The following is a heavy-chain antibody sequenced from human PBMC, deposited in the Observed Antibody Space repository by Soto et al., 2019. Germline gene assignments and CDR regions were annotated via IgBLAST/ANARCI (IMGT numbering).Heavy chain of an antibody. CDR1: GGSLSAYY. CDR2: INRSGTT. J-gene: IGHJ1*01. Sequence: QVQLQQWGAGLLKPSETLSLTSAVYGGSLSAYYWSWIRQAPGKGMEWIGEINRSGTTNYNPSLKSRVTISVDTSKNQFSLKLSSVTAADTAVYHCALAPAAHILHWGQGTLVTVSS. CDR3: ALAPAAHILH. D-gene: IGHD2-2*01. V-gene: IGHV4-34*01.